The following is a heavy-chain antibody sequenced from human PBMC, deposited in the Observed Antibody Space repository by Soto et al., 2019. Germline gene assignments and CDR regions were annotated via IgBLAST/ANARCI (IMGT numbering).Heavy chain of an antibody. CDR3: ARGGHIVATICYYYYGMXV. D-gene: IGHD5-12*01. CDR2: TRNKANSYTT. J-gene: IGHJ6*02. V-gene: IGHV3-72*01. Sequence: PGGSLRLSCAASGFTFSDHYMDWVRQAPGKGLEWVGRTRNKANSYTTECAASVKGRFTISRDDSKNSLYLQMNSLKTEDTAVYYCARGGHIVATICYYYYGMXVWGQGTTVTVSS. CDR1: GFTFSDHY.